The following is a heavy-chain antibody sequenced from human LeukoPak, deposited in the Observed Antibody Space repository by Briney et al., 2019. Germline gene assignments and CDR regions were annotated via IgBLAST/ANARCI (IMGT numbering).Heavy chain of an antibody. CDR1: GGSISSSSYY. D-gene: IGHD3-9*01. V-gene: IGHV4-39*07. CDR3: ARVPTYDILTGYPLDV. CDR2: IYYSGSA. Sequence: SETLSLTCTVSGGSISSSSYYWGWIRQPPGKGLEWIGSIYYSGSAYYNPSLKSRVTISVDTSKNQFSLKLSSVTAADTAVYYCARVPTYDILTGYPLDVWGQGTTVTVSS. J-gene: IGHJ6*02.